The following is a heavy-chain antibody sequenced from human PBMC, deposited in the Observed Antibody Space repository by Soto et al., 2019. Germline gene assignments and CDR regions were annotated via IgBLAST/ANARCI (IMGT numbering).Heavy chain of an antibody. D-gene: IGHD6-13*01. CDR3: ASGESTVWYGY. Sequence: SGGSLRLSCAASGFTFSSYWISWVRQAPGKGLEWVANIKQDGSEKYYVDSVKGRFTISRDNAKNSLYLQMNSLRAEDTAVYYCASGESTVWYGYWGQGTLVTVSS. V-gene: IGHV3-7*01. J-gene: IGHJ4*02. CDR1: GFTFSSYW. CDR2: IKQDGSEK.